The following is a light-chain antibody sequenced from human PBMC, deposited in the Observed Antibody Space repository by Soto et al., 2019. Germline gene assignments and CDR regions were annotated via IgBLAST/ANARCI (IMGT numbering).Light chain of an antibody. J-gene: IGKJ1*01. CDR1: QSVSSN. CDR2: GAS. CDR3: QQFYNWPRT. V-gene: IGKV3-15*01. Sequence: EIVMTQSPGTLSVSPGERATLSCRASQSVSSNLAWYQQEPGQAPRLLIYGASTRATGIPARFSGSGSETEFTLTISSLQSEDFAVYYCQQFYNWPRTVGQGTKVEIK.